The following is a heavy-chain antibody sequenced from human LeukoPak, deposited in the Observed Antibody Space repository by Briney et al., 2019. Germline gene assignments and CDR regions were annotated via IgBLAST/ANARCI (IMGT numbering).Heavy chain of an antibody. V-gene: IGHV1-8*03. D-gene: IGHD6-19*01. CDR2: MNPNSGNT. Sequence: ASVKVSCKASGYTFTNYDINWVRQATGQGLEWMGWMNPNSGNTGYAQKFHDRVTITRNTSTSTAYMELNSLRSEDTAVYYCARGASIAVAGTFPTDYWGQGTLVTVSS. CDR3: ARGASIAVAGTFPTDY. CDR1: GYTFTNYD. J-gene: IGHJ4*02.